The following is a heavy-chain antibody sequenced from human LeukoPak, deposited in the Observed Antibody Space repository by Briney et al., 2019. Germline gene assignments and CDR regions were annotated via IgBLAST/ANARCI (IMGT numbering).Heavy chain of an antibody. CDR1: GGSISSYY. V-gene: IGHV4-59*12. CDR3: ARVDDTTMVTIDS. CDR2: IYYSGST. Sequence: SETLSLTCTVSGGSISSYYWSWIRQPPGKGLEWIGYIYYSGSTYYNPSLKSRVTISEDTSKNQFSLKLSSVTAADTAVYYCARVDDTTMVTIDSWGQGTLVTVSS. D-gene: IGHD5-18*01. J-gene: IGHJ4*02.